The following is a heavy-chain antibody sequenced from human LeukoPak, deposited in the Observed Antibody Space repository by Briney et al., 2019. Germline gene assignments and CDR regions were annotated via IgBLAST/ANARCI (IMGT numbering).Heavy chain of an antibody. V-gene: IGHV4-31*03. CDR2: IYYSGST. CDR3: AREFRLAQLWLQSRVDGMDV. Sequence: SETLSLTCTVSGGSISSGGYYWSWIRQHPGKGLEWIGYIYYSGSTYYNPSLKSRVTISVDTSKNQFSLKLSSVTAADTAVYYCAREFRLAQLWLQSRVDGMDVWGQGTTVTVSS. D-gene: IGHD5-18*01. J-gene: IGHJ6*02. CDR1: GGSISSGGYY.